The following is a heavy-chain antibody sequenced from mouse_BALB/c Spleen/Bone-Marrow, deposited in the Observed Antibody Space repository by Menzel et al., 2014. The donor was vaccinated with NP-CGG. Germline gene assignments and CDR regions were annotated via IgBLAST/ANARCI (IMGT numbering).Heavy chain of an antibody. CDR3: ARGGYYFDY. CDR1: GFTFSSYT. J-gene: IGHJ2*01. CDR2: ISNGGGST. Sequence: EVNVVESGGGLVQPGGSLKLSCAASGFTFSSYTMSWVRQTPEKRLEWVAYISNGGGSTYYPDTVKGRFTISRDNAKNTLYLQMSSLKSEDTAMYYCARGGYYFDYWGPGTTLTVSS. V-gene: IGHV5-12-2*01.